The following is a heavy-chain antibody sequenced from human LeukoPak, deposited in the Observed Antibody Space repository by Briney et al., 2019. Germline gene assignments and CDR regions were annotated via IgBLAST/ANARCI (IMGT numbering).Heavy chain of an antibody. CDR3: ATHRPGYSDMDP. J-gene: IGHJ5*02. V-gene: IGHV4-39*01. CDR1: GGSISSSSYY. CDR2: IYYSGST. Sequence: PSETLSLTCTVSGGSISSSSYYWGWIRQPPGKGLEWIGSIYYSGSTYYNPSLKSRVTISVDTSKNQFSLKLSSVTAADTAVYYCATHRPGYSDMDPWVQGTMVTVSS. D-gene: IGHD3-9*01.